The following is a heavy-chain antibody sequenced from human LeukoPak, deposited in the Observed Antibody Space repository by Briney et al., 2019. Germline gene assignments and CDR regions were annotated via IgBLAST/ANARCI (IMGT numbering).Heavy chain of an antibody. CDR1: GFIFSSYV. CDR2: ISYDGNNK. V-gene: IGHV3-30*18. Sequence: GGSLRLSCEASGFIFSSYVMGWVRQAPGKGLEWVAVISYDGNNKDYADSVKGRFTISRDNSKNTLYLQMNSLRAEDTAVYYCAKEGRFGAFDIWGQGTMVTVSS. D-gene: IGHD3-10*01. J-gene: IGHJ3*02. CDR3: AKEGRFGAFDI.